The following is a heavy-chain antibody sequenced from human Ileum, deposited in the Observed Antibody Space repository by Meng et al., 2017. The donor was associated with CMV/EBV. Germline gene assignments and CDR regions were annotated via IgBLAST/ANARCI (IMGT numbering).Heavy chain of an antibody. CDR3: ARGHYGRDY. CDR2: IKKDGSEK. Sequence: VELVESGGGLVQPGDSLSLSCAASGFTFSDHWMRWIRQAPGKGLEWVAHIKKDGSEKYYVGSVKGRFTISRDDAKNSLYLQMNSLRAEDTAVYYCARGHYGRDYWGQGTLVTVSS. CDR1: GFTFSDHW. J-gene: IGHJ4*02. V-gene: IGHV3-7*04. D-gene: IGHD3-16*01.